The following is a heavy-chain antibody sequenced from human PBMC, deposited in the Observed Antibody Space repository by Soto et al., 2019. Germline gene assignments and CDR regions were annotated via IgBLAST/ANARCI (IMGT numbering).Heavy chain of an antibody. CDR1: EGTFSSYA. CDR2: IIPIFGTA. CDR3: ARAPPYDILTGYYNGYYYYGMDV. V-gene: IGHV1-69*13. D-gene: IGHD3-9*01. Sequence: SVKVSCKASEGTFSSYAISWVRQAPGQGLEWMGGIIPIFGTANYAQKFQGRVTITADESTSTAYMELSSLRSEDTAVYYCARAPPYDILTGYYNGYYYYGMDVWGQGTTVTVSS. J-gene: IGHJ6*02.